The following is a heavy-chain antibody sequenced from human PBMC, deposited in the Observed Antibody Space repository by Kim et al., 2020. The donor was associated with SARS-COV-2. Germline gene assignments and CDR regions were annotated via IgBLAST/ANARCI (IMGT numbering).Heavy chain of an antibody. D-gene: IGHD4-4*01. J-gene: IGHJ3*02. CDR3: ARRDYSIYAFDI. Sequence: GGSLRLSCAASGFTFSDHYMDWVRQAPGKGLEWVGRTRNKANSYTTEYAASVKGRFTISRDDSKNSLYLQMNSLKTEDTAVYYCARRDYSIYAFDIWGQGTMVTVSS. V-gene: IGHV3-72*01. CDR1: GFTFSDHY. CDR2: TRNKANSYTT.